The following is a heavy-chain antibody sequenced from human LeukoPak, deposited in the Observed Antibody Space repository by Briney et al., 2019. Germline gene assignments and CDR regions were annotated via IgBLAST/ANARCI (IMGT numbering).Heavy chain of an antibody. CDR1: GFTFNSYW. CDR2: ISTDGSST. CDR3: GRAYAVSGYNFGIDY. Sequence: PGGSLRLSCAASGFTFNSYWMHWVRQAPEKGLVWVARISTDGSSTSYADSVKGRFTISRDNAKNTLYLQMNSLRAEDTAVYYCGRAYAVSGYNFGIDYWGQGTLVTVSS. D-gene: IGHD5-12*01. V-gene: IGHV3-74*01. J-gene: IGHJ4*02.